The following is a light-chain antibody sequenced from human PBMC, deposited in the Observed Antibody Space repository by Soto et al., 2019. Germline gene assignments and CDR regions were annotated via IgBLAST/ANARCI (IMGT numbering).Light chain of an antibody. J-gene: IGKJ1*01. V-gene: IGKV1-39*01. CDR3: HQTYGKHRT. CDR2: AAS. Sequence: DIQMTQSPSSLSASVVDRVSITCRASQNISKYLNWYQQKLGKAPKLLIYAASSLQSRVPSRFSGSGSGTDFTLSISSLQPEDFATYYCHQTYGKHRTFGQGTKVDI. CDR1: QNISKY.